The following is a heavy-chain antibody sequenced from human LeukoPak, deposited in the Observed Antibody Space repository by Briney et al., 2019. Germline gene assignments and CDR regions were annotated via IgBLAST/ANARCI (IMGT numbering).Heavy chain of an antibody. V-gene: IGHV1-2*02. CDR3: ARDYYDSRGYSRFDP. J-gene: IGHJ5*02. CDR1: GYTFTGYY. D-gene: IGHD3-22*01. CDR2: INPNSGGT. Sequence: GASVKVSCKASGYTFTGYYMHWVRQAPGQGLEWMGWINPNSGGTDYAQKFQGRVTMTRDTSISTAYMEVSRLRSDDTAVYYCARDYYDSRGYSRFDPWGQGTLVTVSS.